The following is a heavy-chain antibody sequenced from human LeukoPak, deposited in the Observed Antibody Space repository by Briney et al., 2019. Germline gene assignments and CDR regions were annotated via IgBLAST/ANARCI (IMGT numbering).Heavy chain of an antibody. Sequence: LAGGSLRLSCAASGFTFSNAWMHWVRQAPGKGLVWVSRINSDGSSTSYADSVKGRFTISRDNAKNTLYLQMNSLRAEDTAVYYCARSLRFLEWSYDAFDIWGQGTMVTVSS. J-gene: IGHJ3*02. V-gene: IGHV3-74*01. CDR1: GFTFSNAW. CDR2: INSDGSST. CDR3: ARSLRFLEWSYDAFDI. D-gene: IGHD3-3*01.